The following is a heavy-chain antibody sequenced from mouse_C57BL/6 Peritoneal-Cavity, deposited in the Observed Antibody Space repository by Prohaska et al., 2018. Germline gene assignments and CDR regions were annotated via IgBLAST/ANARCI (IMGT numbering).Heavy chain of an antibody. V-gene: IGHV4-1*01. J-gene: IGHJ2*01. Sequence: EVKLLQSGGGLVQPGGSLKLSCAASGIDFSRYWMSWVRRAPGKGLEWIGEINSDISTINYAPSLKDKFIISIDNAKNTQYRQMSKVRPADTARYYCERTLPESVDYMGQGTTLPGSS. D-gene: IGHD1-1*01. CDR3: ERTLPESVDY. CDR2: INSDISTI. CDR1: GIDFSRYW.